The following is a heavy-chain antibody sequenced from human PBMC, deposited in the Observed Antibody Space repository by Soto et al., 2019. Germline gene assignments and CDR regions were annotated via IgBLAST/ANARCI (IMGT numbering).Heavy chain of an antibody. V-gene: IGHV3-30-3*01. CDR1: GFTVRSYT. J-gene: IGHJ4*02. Sequence: QVQLVDSGGGVVQPGRSLRLSCAAAGFTVRSYTMHWVRQAPGKRLQWVALISWDESSKYYADSVKGRCTISRDNSKNTLYLQMNSLGPEDTAVYYCARSIAVSGTPEFDYWGRGTLVSVSS. D-gene: IGHD6-19*01. CDR2: ISWDESSK. CDR3: ARSIAVSGTPEFDY.